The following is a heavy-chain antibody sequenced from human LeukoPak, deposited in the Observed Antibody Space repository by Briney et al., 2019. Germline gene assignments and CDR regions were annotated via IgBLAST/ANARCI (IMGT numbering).Heavy chain of an antibody. J-gene: IGHJ3*02. CDR2: ISGSGGST. D-gene: IGHD3-22*01. CDR1: GFTFSSYA. CDR3: AKYPVVVITRDAFDI. V-gene: IGHV3-23*01. Sequence: GRSLRLSCAASGFTFSSYAMSWVRQAPGKGLEWVSAISGSGGSTYYADSVKGRFTISRDNSKNTLYLQMNSLRAEDTAVYYCAKYPVVVITRDAFDIWGQGTMVTVSS.